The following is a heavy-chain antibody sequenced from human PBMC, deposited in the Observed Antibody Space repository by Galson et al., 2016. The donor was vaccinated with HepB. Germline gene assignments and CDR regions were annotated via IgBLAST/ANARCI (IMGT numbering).Heavy chain of an antibody. D-gene: IGHD3-22*01. CDR3: ARSGTYYIFDF. J-gene: IGHJ4*02. CDR2: IYGSGNT. V-gene: IGHV4-59*01. Sequence: SETLSLTCSVSGGSITGYRWSWVRQPPGKGLEWIGYIYGSGNTHYNPSLKSRVTLSLDTSKNQFSLKLSSVTAADTAVYYCARSGTYYIFDFWGQGTLVTVSS. CDR1: GGSITGYR.